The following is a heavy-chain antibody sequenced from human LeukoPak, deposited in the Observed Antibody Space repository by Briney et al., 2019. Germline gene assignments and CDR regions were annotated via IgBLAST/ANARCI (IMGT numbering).Heavy chain of an antibody. J-gene: IGHJ6*02. V-gene: IGHV3-7*01. CDR2: IKQDGSEK. D-gene: IGHD3-3*01. CDR3: AREKRITIFGVVINYYYYGMDV. Sequence: GGSLRLSCAASGFTFSSYWMSWVRQAPGKGLEWVANIKQDGSEKYYVDSVKGRFTISRDNAKNSLYLQMNSLRAEDTAVYYCAREKRITIFGVVINYYYYGMDVWGQGTTVTASS. CDR1: GFTFSSYW.